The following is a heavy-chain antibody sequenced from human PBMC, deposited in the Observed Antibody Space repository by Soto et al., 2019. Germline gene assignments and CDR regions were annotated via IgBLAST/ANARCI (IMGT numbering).Heavy chain of an antibody. CDR1: GYTFTSYA. J-gene: IGHJ4*02. D-gene: IGHD6-19*01. CDR2: INAGSGNT. V-gene: IGHV1-3*01. CDR3: ARETIPYSSGSDGRYYFDY. Sequence: GASVKVSCKASGYTFTSYAMHWVRRAPGQRLEWMGWINAGSGNTKYSQKFQGRVTITRDTSASTAYMELSRLRSDDTAVYHCARETIPYSSGSDGRYYFDYWGQGTLVTVSS.